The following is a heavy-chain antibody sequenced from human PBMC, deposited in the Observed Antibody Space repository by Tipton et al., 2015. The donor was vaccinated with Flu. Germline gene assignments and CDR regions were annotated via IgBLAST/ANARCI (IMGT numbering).Heavy chain of an antibody. CDR1: GGSISSGSYY. Sequence: TLSLTCTVSGGSISSGSYYWSWIRQPAGKGLEWIGRIYTSGSTNYNPSLKSRVTISVDTSKNQFSLKLSSVTAADTAVYYCAREEARIAAADLYYYGMDVWGHGTTVTVSS. D-gene: IGHD6-13*01. V-gene: IGHV4-61*02. CDR2: IYTSGST. J-gene: IGHJ6*02. CDR3: AREEARIAAADLYYYGMDV.